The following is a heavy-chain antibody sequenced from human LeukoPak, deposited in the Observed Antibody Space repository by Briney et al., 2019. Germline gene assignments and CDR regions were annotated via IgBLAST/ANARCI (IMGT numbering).Heavy chain of an antibody. CDR1: GGSISSYY. V-gene: IGHV4-4*07. CDR2: IYTSGST. CDR3: AEKWNYGRYNWFDP. Sequence: SETLSLTCTVSGGSISSYYWSWIRQPAGKGLEWIGRIYTSGSTNYNPSLKSRVTMSVDTPKNQFSLKLSSVTAADTAVYYCAEKWNYGRYNWFDPWGQGTLVTVSS. J-gene: IGHJ5*02. D-gene: IGHD1-7*01.